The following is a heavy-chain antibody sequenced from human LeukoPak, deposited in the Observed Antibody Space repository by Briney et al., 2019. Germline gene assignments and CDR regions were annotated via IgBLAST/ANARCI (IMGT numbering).Heavy chain of an antibody. CDR1: GYTFTGYY. Sequence: ASVKVSCKASGYTFTGYYMHWVRQAPGQGLEWMGWINPNSGGTNYAQKFQGRVTMTRDTSISTAYMELSRLRSDDTAVYYCAREPPDIVVVPAARDAYWGQGTLVTVSS. D-gene: IGHD2-2*01. J-gene: IGHJ4*02. CDR2: INPNSGGT. V-gene: IGHV1-2*02. CDR3: AREPPDIVVVPAARDAY.